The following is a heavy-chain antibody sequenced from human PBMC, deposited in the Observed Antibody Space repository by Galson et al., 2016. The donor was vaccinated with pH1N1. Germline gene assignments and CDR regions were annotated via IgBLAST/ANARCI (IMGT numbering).Heavy chain of an antibody. V-gene: IGHV4-59*01. J-gene: IGHJ2*01. Sequence: LSLTCTISTGSISGYYWTWIRQPPGKGLEWIGYTYYGGSTNYNPSLKSRLTISIDTSKNQFSLKLSSLTAADTAVYYCARGDYGDSLYWYFHVWGGGTLVPVSS. CDR3: ARGDYGDSLYWYFHV. CDR2: TYYGGST. D-gene: IGHD4-17*01. CDR1: TGSISGYY.